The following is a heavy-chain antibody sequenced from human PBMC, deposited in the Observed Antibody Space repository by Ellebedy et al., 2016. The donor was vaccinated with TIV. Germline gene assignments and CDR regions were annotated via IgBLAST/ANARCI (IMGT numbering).Heavy chain of an antibody. J-gene: IGHJ5*02. V-gene: IGHV3-23*01. CDR3: ARDRGPGYSFSGYFDP. Sequence: GESLKISXATSGFIFSDYAMNWVRQAPGKSLEWVSFITASGGTTYYADSVKGRFTISRDDSTNTLYLQMSGLRAEDTAVYYCARDRGPGYSFSGYFDPWGQGTLVTVSS. CDR1: GFIFSDYA. CDR2: ITASGGTT. D-gene: IGHD1-1*01.